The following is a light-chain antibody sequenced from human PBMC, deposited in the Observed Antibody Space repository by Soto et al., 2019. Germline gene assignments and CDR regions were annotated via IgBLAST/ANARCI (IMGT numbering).Light chain of an antibody. J-gene: IGKJ4*01. CDR3: QQLSRYPLT. V-gene: IGKV1-9*01. CDR1: QALSNY. CDR2: SAS. Sequence: DIQLTQSPSVLSASVGDTVTITCRASQALSNYLAWYQQKPGKAPDLLIYSASTLQSGVPSRFSGSGSETEFSLTIRALQSEDVATYYCQQLSRYPLTFGGGTKVDIK.